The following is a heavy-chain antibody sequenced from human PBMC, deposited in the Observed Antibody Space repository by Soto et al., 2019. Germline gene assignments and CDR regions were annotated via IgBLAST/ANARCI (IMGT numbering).Heavy chain of an antibody. Sequence: ASVKVSCKASGYTFTSYGISWVRQAPGQGLEWMGWISAYNGNTNYAQKFQGRVTITADKSTSTAYMELSSLRSEDTAVYYCAREGAAMAPAYSRYYYGMDVWGQGTTVTVSS. CDR2: ISAYNGNT. CDR3: AREGAAMAPAYSRYYYGMDV. J-gene: IGHJ6*02. V-gene: IGHV1-18*01. CDR1: GYTFTSYG. D-gene: IGHD5-18*01.